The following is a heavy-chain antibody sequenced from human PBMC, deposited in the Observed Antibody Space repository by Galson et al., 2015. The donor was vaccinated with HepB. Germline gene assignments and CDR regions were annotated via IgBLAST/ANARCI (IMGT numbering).Heavy chain of an antibody. CDR1: GFTFSSHA. CDR3: AEARHCGSTSCYSWFWFDP. J-gene: IGHJ5*02. CDR2: ISDSGGST. Sequence: SLRLSCAASGFTFSSHAMSWVRQAPGKGLEWVSAISDSGGSTYYADSVKGRFTISRDNSKSTLYLQMNSLGTDDTAVYYCAEARHCGSTSCYSWFWFDPWGQGTLVTVSS. D-gene: IGHD2-2*01. V-gene: IGHV3-23*01.